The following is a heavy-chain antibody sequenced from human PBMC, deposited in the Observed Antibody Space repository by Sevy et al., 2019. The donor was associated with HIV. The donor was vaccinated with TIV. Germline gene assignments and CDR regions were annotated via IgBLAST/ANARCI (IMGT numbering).Heavy chain of an antibody. D-gene: IGHD2-2*01. Sequence: SETLSLTCAVHGGSFSGYYWNWIRRPPGKGLEWIGARNHSGSTNDNPSLKSRVTISVDTSKNQFSLKLSSVTAADTAVYYCARSPPIVVVPGAPSWFDPWGQGTLVTVSS. V-gene: IGHV4-34*01. CDR2: RNHSGST. J-gene: IGHJ5*02. CDR3: ARSPPIVVVPGAPSWFDP. CDR1: GGSFSGYY.